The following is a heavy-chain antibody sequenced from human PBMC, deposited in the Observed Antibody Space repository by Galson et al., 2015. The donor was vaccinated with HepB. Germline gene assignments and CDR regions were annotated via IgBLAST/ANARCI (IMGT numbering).Heavy chain of an antibody. D-gene: IGHD5-12*01. J-gene: IGHJ4*02. CDR1: GFTVSNNY. CDR3: ARESAMRGYGGDDR. CDR2: IYSDGTT. V-gene: IGHV3-66*01. Sequence: SLRLSCAASGFTVSNNYMSWVRQAPGKGLEWVSVIYSDGTTYYTDSVKGRFTVSRDNSKNTLYLQMNSLRAEDTAVYYCARESAMRGYGGDDRWGQGTLVTVSS.